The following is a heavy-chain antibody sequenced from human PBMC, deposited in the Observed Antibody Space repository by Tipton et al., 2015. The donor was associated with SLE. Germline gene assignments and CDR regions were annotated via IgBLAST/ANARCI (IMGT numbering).Heavy chain of an antibody. CDR3: ARETPGFWSAYDY. Sequence: TLSLTCTVSGGSISSHYWSWIRQPPGKGLEWIGYIYYSGSTNYNPSLTSRVTISVDTSKNQFSLKLTSVTTADTAVYYCARETPGFWSAYDYWGQGTLVTVSS. CDR2: IYYSGST. D-gene: IGHD3-3*01. CDR1: GGSISSHY. J-gene: IGHJ4*02. V-gene: IGHV4-59*11.